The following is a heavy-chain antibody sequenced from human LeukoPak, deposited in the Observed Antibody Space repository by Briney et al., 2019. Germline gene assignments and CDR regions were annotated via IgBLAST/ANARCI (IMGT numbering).Heavy chain of an antibody. Sequence: GGSLRLSCAASGFTFSSAWMTWVRQAPGKGLEWVATIKDDGSDKYYVDSVKGRFTISRDNAKKSLWLQMDSLRVEDTAMYYCADLGSRDWGQGTLVTVSS. CDR1: GFTFSSAW. V-gene: IGHV3-7*01. CDR3: ADLGSRD. J-gene: IGHJ4*02. CDR2: IKDDGSDK. D-gene: IGHD3-16*01.